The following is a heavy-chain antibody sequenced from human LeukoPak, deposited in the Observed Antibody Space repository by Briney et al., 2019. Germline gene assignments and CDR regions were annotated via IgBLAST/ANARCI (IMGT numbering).Heavy chain of an antibody. J-gene: IGHJ1*01. CDR1: GFIFSDYW. CDR2: INEDGSEQ. V-gene: IGHV3-7*01. Sequence: PGGSLRLSCVASGFIFSDYWMNWVRQVPGKGLEWVANINEDGSEQDYVDSVRGRFTISRDNAKNTVSLQMNSLRAEDTGVYYCARAPSEIGGYYPEYFRHWGQGTLVTVSS. D-gene: IGHD3-22*01. CDR3: ARAPSEIGGYYPEYFRH.